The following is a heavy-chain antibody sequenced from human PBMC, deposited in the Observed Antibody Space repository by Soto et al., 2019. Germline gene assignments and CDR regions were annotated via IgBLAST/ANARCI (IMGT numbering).Heavy chain of an antibody. J-gene: IGHJ5*02. CDR1: GGSISSGDYY. V-gene: IGHV4-30-4*01. Sequence: PSETLSLTCTVSGGSISSGDYYWSWIRQPPGKGLEWIGYIYYSGSTYYNPSLKSRVTISVDTSKNQFSLKLSSVTAADTAVYYCAREGLLWFGEGDWFDPWGQGTLVTVSS. CDR2: IYYSGST. CDR3: AREGLLWFGEGDWFDP. D-gene: IGHD3-10*01.